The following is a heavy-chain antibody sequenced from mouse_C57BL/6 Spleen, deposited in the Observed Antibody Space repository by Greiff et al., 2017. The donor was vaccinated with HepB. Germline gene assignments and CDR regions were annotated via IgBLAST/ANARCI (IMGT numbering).Heavy chain of an antibody. CDR3: ALYDYDDGYYAMDY. V-gene: IGHV1-9*01. J-gene: IGHJ4*01. Sequence: QVQLKESGAELMKPGASVKLSCKATGYTFTGYWIEWVKQRPGHGLEWIGEILPGSGSTNYNEKFKGKATFTADTSSNTAYMQLSSLTTEDSAIYYCALYDYDDGYYAMDYWGQGTSVTVSS. CDR1: GYTFTGYW. D-gene: IGHD2-4*01. CDR2: ILPGSGST.